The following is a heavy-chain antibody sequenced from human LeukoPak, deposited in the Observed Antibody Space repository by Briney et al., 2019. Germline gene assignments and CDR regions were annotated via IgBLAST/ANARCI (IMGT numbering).Heavy chain of an antibody. Sequence: GGSLRLSCAASGFTFSRYTMTWVRQAPGKGLEWVSAISGSGGSTYYADSVKGRFTISRDNSKNTLYLQMNSLRAEDTAVYYCAKAWDSSGVFDYWGQGTLVTVSS. CDR3: AKAWDSSGVFDY. V-gene: IGHV3-23*01. J-gene: IGHJ4*02. CDR2: ISGSGGST. CDR1: GFTFSRYT. D-gene: IGHD6-19*01.